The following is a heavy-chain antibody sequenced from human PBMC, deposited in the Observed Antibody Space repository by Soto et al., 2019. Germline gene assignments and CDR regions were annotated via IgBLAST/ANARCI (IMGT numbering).Heavy chain of an antibody. CDR1: GFTFSSYW. CDR2: IKRDGSEK. D-gene: IGHD2-15*01. V-gene: IGHV3-7*05. Sequence: EVQLVESGGGLVQPGGSLRVSCAASGFTFSSYWMSWVRQAPGKGLQWVANIKRDGSEKYYVDSVKGRFIISRDNAKNSMYQKTMNLRVEDTAVEYCAVDDWAGGAVFGSNPYSYCRGMDVWGQGTTVTVSS. CDR3: AVDDWAGGAVFGSNPYSYCRGMDV. J-gene: IGHJ6*02.